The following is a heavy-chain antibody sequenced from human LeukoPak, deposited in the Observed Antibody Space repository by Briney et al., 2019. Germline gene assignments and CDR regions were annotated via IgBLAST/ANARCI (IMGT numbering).Heavy chain of an antibody. CDR1: GYRFTNYW. Sequence: GESLKISCQGSGYRFTNYWIGWVRQMPGKGLEWMGIIYPGDSDTRYSPSFQGQVTISADKSISTAYLQWSSLKASDTAMYYCARGHYYYGSGSQPDYWGQGTPVTVSS. J-gene: IGHJ4*02. V-gene: IGHV5-51*01. D-gene: IGHD3-10*01. CDR3: ARGHYYYGSGSQPDY. CDR2: IYPGDSDT.